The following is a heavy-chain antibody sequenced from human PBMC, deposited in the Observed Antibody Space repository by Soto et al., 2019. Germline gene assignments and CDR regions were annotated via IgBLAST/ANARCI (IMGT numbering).Heavy chain of an antibody. CDR3: VRDQGAHHRQFDH. CDR2: IYYSGST. Sequence: SETLSLTCAVSGYSISSGYYWVWIRQPPGKGLEWIGYIYYSGSTYYNPSLKSRVTISVETPKNQFSLKLSYVTAADTAVYYCVRDQGAHHRQFDHWGQGNLVAVSS. CDR1: GYSISSGYY. J-gene: IGHJ5*02. V-gene: IGHV4-38-2*02.